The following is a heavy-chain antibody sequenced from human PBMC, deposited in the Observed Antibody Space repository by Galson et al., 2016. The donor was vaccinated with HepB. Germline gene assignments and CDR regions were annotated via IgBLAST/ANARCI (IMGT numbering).Heavy chain of an antibody. CDR2: ISGSGYDT. D-gene: IGHD1-1*01. CDR1: GFTFNTYG. Sequence: SLRLSCAASGFTFNTYGMNWVRQAPGKRLEWVAAISGSGYDTYYTDPAKGRFTISKDKSKNTVYLHMNNLRAEDTAIYYCAKLMGDWGDRSTGFVDYWGQGTLVTVSS. CDR3: AKLMGDWGDRSTGFVDY. V-gene: IGHV3-23*01. J-gene: IGHJ4*02.